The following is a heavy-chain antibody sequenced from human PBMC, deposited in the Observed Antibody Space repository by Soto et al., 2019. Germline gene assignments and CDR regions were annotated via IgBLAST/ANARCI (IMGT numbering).Heavy chain of an antibody. D-gene: IGHD4-4*01. J-gene: IGHJ5*02. CDR1: GDSVSSNSAV. CDR3: VRLVGNSWLDP. V-gene: IGHV6-1*01. Sequence: SQTLSLTCAISGDSVSSNSAVWNWIRQSSSRGLEWLGRTYYRSQWHYEYAVFVQSRISIDPDTSKNHFSLQLNSVTPEDTAVYYCVRLVGNSWLDPWGQGTLVTVSS. CDR2: TYYRSQWHY.